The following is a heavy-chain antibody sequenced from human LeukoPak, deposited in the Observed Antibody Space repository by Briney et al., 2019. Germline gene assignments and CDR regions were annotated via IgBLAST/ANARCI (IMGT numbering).Heavy chain of an antibody. Sequence: SVKVSCKASGGTFSSYAISWVRQAPGQGLEWMGGIIPIFGTANYAQKFQGRVTITTDESTSTAYMELSSLRSEDTAVYYCARGYCSGGSCYSHYYYYMDVWGKGTTVTVSS. CDR1: GGTFSSYA. V-gene: IGHV1-69*05. D-gene: IGHD2-15*01. CDR2: IIPIFGTA. CDR3: ARGYCSGGSCYSHYYYYMDV. J-gene: IGHJ6*03.